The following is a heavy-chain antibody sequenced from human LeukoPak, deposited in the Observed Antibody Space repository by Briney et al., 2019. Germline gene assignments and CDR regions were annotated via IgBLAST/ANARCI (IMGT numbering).Heavy chain of an antibody. D-gene: IGHD2-2*01. V-gene: IGHV3-48*01. Sequence: GSLRLSCAASGFPFSNYALNWVRQTPGKGLEWISYINYSGSNIHYPDSVKGRFTISRDNARKSLYLQMNSLRVEDTAVYYCTRERAIVPTAAQYYMDVWGKGTTVTVSS. CDR2: INYSGSNI. J-gene: IGHJ6*03. CDR1: GFPFSNYA. CDR3: TRERAIVPTAAQYYMDV.